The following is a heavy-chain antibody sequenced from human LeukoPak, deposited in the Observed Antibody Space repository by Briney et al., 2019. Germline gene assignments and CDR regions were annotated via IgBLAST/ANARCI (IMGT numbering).Heavy chain of an antibody. CDR2: ISGSGGST. V-gene: IGHV3-23*01. CDR1: GFTFSSYA. CDR3: AKDLPRLRLGELSN. Sequence: GGSLRLSCAASGFTFSSYAMSWVRQAPGKGLEWVSAISGSGGSTYYADSVKGRFTVSRDNSKNTLYVQMNSLRAEDTAVYYCAKDLPRLRLGELSNWGQGTLVTVSS. D-gene: IGHD3-16*02. J-gene: IGHJ4*02.